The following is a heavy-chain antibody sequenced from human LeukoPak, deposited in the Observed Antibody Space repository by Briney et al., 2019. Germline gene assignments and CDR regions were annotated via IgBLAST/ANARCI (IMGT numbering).Heavy chain of an antibody. CDR3: ARGGGVTYYDSTGYLWYFDY. J-gene: IGHJ4*02. V-gene: IGHV4-59*11. CDR2: IYYSGGT. CDR1: GGSISSHY. D-gene: IGHD3-22*01. Sequence: SETLSLTCTVSGGSISSHYWSWIRQPPGKGLEWIGHIYYSGGTKFNPSLKSRVTISVDTSKNQFSLKLSSVTAADTAVYYCARGGGVTYYDSTGYLWYFDYWGQGTLVTVSS.